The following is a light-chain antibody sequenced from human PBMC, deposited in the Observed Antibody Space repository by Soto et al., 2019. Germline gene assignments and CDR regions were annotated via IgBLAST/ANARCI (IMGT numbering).Light chain of an antibody. CDR2: RAS. V-gene: IGKV3-20*01. CDR1: QTISSSS. CDR3: HQFGSSPLDT. Sequence: EIVLTQSPGTLSLSPGERATLSCRASQTISSSSLAWYQQKPGQAPRLLIYRASRRAPGIPYRFSGSGSWTDFHLTISRLEPEDFAVYYCHQFGSSPLDTFGPGTKVEIK. J-gene: IGKJ3*01.